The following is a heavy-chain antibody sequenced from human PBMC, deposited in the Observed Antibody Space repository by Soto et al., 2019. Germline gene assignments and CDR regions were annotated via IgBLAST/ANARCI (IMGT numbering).Heavy chain of an antibody. Sequence: LSLTCTVSGGPISSADNYWSWIRQHPGKGLEWIGYIYYGGSFYYNPSLKSRVTMSVDMSNNQFSLMLSSVTAADTAIYYCARAGDFWSGFYPMTVDWGQGTLVTVSS. J-gene: IGHJ4*02. D-gene: IGHD3-3*01. CDR1: GGPISSADNY. CDR2: IYYGGSF. CDR3: ARAGDFWSGFYPMTVD. V-gene: IGHV4-31*03.